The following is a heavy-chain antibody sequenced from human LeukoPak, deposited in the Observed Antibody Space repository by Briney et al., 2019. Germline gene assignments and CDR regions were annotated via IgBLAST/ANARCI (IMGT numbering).Heavy chain of an antibody. CDR2: INPRTGGT. CDR1: GYTFTSYG. D-gene: IGHD3-10*01. V-gene: IGHV1-2*02. J-gene: IGHJ4*02. Sequence: ASVKVSCKASGYTFTSYGISWVRQAPGQGLEWMGWINPRTGGTNYTQKFQGRVTMTRDTSITTAYMELSRLTSDDTALYYCARLGGFVYWGQGTLVTVSS. CDR3: ARLGGFVY.